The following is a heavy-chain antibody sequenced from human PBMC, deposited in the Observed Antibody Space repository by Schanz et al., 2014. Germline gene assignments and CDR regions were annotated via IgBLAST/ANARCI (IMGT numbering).Heavy chain of an antibody. V-gene: IGHV1-69*02. J-gene: IGHJ3*02. CDR2: IIPILGIA. D-gene: IGHD2-2*01. CDR3: ARGTMPGTFDI. Sequence: QVQLVQSGAEVKKPGSSVKVSCKASGGTFSSYSISWVRQAPGQGLEWMGRIIPILGIANYAQQFQGRVTFTADKSTSPAYMELSSLRYEDTALYYCARGTMPGTFDIWGQGTMVTVSS. CDR1: GGTFSSYS.